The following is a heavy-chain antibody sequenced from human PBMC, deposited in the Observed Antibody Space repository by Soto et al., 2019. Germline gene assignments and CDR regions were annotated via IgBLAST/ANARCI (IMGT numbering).Heavy chain of an antibody. D-gene: IGHD1-1*01. CDR3: EHSKRLGGTYYDKGMDV. J-gene: IGHJ6*02. Sequence: QITLRESGPTLVKSGQTLTLTCTFSGFSLSTNGVGVGWIRQPPRKALEWLTLIYWDDDKRYSSSLKSRLTINRGTSTNQVVLTLTNMDPLDTATYYCEHSKRLGGTYYDKGMDVWGQGTTVTVSS. CDR1: GFSLSTNGVG. CDR2: IYWDDDK. V-gene: IGHV2-5*02.